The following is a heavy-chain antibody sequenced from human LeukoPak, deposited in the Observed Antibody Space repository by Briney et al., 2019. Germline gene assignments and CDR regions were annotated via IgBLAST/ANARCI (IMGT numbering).Heavy chain of an antibody. CDR1: GFTVSSNY. CDR2: LYASGSA. V-gene: IGHV3-53*01. Sequence: PGGSLRLSCAASGFTVSSNYMSWVRQAPGKGLEWVSILYASGSAYYADSVKGRFTISRDNAKNSLYLQMNSLRAEDTAVYYCAREMFWSGYFSNLHFDYWGQGALVTVSS. D-gene: IGHD3-3*01. CDR3: AREMFWSGYFSNLHFDY. J-gene: IGHJ4*02.